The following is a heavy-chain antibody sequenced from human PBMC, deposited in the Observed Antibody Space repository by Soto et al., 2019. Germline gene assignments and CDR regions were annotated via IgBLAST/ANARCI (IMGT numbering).Heavy chain of an antibody. V-gene: IGHV4-39*07. CDR1: GGSTSDKSYF. Sequence: PSETLSLTCSVSGGSTSDKSYFWGWVRQSPGKGLEWIGSMYYSGSSYYNPSLKSRVAISVDTSKNQFSLKLRSVTAADTAVYYCARGWGGYSYGYANWFDPWGQGTLVTVSS. J-gene: IGHJ5*02. CDR2: MYYSGSS. D-gene: IGHD5-18*01. CDR3: ARGWGGYSYGYANWFDP.